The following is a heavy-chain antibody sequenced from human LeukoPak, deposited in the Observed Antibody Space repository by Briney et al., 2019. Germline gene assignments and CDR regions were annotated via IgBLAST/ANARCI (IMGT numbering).Heavy chain of an antibody. CDR2: ISSSGGSI. Sequence: GGSLRLSCAASGFTFSDYYMSWIRQAPGKGLEWVSYISSSGGSIYYADSEKGRFTISRDNAKNSLYLQMNSLRAEDTAVYYCARASQWLPTDYWGQGTLVTVSS. V-gene: IGHV3-11*04. D-gene: IGHD6-19*01. CDR1: GFTFSDYY. J-gene: IGHJ4*02. CDR3: ARASQWLPTDY.